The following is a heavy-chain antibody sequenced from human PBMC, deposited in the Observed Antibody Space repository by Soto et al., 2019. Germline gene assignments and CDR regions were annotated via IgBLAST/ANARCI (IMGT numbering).Heavy chain of an antibody. CDR2: IYYSGST. CDR3: ARVAAAGIYNWFDP. Sequence: SETLSLTCTVSGGSISSGGYYWSWIRQHPGKGLEWIGYIYYSGSTNYNPSLKSRVTISVDTSKNQFSLKLSSVTAADTAVYYCARVAAAGIYNWFDPWGQGTLVTVSS. J-gene: IGHJ5*02. V-gene: IGHV4-61*08. D-gene: IGHD6-13*01. CDR1: GGSISSGGYY.